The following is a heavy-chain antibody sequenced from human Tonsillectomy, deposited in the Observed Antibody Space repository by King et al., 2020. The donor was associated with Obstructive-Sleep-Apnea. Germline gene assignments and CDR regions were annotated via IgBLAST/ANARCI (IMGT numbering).Heavy chain of an antibody. D-gene: IGHD5-12*01. CDR1: GYSFATYW. V-gene: IGHV5-51*01. J-gene: IGHJ4*02. CDR3: ARGYDRNYFDY. Sequence: QLVQSGAEVKESGESLKISCKGSGYSFATYWIGWVRQLPGKGLEWMGIIYPGDSDTRYSPSFQVQVTISADKSFSTAYLQWSSLQASDTAMYYCARGYDRNYFDYWGQGTLVTVSS. CDR2: IYPGDSDT.